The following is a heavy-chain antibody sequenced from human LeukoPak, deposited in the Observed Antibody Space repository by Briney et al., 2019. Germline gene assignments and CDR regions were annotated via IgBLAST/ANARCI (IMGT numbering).Heavy chain of an antibody. CDR1: GYTFTSYG. Sequence: ASVKVSCKASGYTFTSYGISWVRQAPGQGLEWMGWISAYNGNTNYAQKLQGRVTMTTDTSTSTAYMELSRLRSDDTAVYYCARGPITKHSSSWNSWFDPWGQGTLVTVSS. J-gene: IGHJ5*02. V-gene: IGHV1-18*01. CDR2: ISAYNGNT. D-gene: IGHD6-13*01. CDR3: ARGPITKHSSSWNSWFDP.